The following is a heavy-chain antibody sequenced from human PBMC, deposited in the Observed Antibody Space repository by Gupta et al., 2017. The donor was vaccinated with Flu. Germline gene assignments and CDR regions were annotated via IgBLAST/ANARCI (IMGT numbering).Heavy chain of an antibody. V-gene: IGHV1-8*01. CDR2: MNPNSGNT. D-gene: IGHD6-19*01. Sequence: ATGQGLEWMGWMNPNSGNTGYAQKFQGRVTMTRNTSISTAYMELSSLRSEDTAVYYCARVLRSRRGWLLFDYWGQGTLVTVSS. CDR3: ARVLRSRRGWLLFDY. J-gene: IGHJ4*02.